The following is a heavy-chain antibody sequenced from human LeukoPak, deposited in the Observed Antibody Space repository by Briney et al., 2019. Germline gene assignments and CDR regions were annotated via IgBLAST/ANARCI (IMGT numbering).Heavy chain of an antibody. CDR3: AGHHPRNTVDF. CDR1: GGSISSYY. V-gene: IGHV4-59*08. J-gene: IGHJ4*02. CDR2: IFYSGST. Sequence: SETLSLTCTVSGGSISSYYWSWIRQPPGKGLEWIGYIFYSGSTNYNPSLKSRVTISLDTSKNQFSLKLSSVTAADTAVYYCAGHHPRNTVDFWGQGTLVTVSS. D-gene: IGHD2/OR15-2a*01.